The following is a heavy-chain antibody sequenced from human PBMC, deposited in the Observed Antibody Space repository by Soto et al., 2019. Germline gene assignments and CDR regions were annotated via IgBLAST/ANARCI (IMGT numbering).Heavy chain of an antibody. CDR1: GFTFSDHY. CDR2: IDRSGINT. CDR3: ARGHHSLDV. Sequence: QVQLVESGGGLAKPGGSLRLSCAASGFTFSDHYMSWIRQAPGKGLEWISYIDRSGINTDYANSVEGRFTIPRDNADNSLYLQMNSLRVEDTAVYYCARGHHSLDVWGQGATVTVSS. D-gene: IGHD4-4*01. J-gene: IGHJ6*02. V-gene: IGHV3-11*06.